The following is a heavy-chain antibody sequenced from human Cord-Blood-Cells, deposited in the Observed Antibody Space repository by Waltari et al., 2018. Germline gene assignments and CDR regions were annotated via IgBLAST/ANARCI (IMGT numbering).Heavy chain of an antibody. CDR2: IYYSGST. D-gene: IGHD3-3*01. Sequence: QVQLQESGPGLVKPSETLSLTCTVSGGSISSYYWSWIRQPPGKGLEWIGYIYYSGSTNYNPSLKSRVTISVDTSKNQFSLKLSSVTAADTAVYYCARHSDGEAGVGINGYYYYYYGMDGWDQGP. CDR3: ARHSDGEAGVGINGYYYYYYGMDG. CDR1: GGSISSYY. V-gene: IGHV4-59*08. J-gene: IGHJ6*02.